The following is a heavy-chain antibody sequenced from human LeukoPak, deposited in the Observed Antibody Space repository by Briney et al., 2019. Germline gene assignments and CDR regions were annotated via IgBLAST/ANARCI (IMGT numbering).Heavy chain of an antibody. V-gene: IGHV4-39*01. CDR2: IYYSGST. CDR1: GGSISSSSYY. D-gene: IGHD6-19*01. CDR3: ARPYSSGWFHGPGYAFDI. Sequence: SETLSLTCTVSGGSISSSSYYWGLIRQPPGKGLEWIGSIYYSGSTYYNPSLKSRVTISVDTSKNQFSLKLSSVTAADTAVYHCARPYSSGWFHGPGYAFDIWGQGTMVTVSS. J-gene: IGHJ3*02.